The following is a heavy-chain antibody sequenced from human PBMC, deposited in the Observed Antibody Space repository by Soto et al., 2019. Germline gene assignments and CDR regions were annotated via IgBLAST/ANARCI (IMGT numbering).Heavy chain of an antibody. Sequence: SVKVSCKASGGTFSSYAISWVRQAPGQGLEWMGGIIPIFGTANYAQKFQGRVTITADESTSTAYMELSSLRSEDTAVYYCARAGHYYDSSGYHGAFDIWGQGTMVTVSS. J-gene: IGHJ3*02. CDR1: GGTFSSYA. V-gene: IGHV1-69*13. CDR3: ARAGHYYDSSGYHGAFDI. CDR2: IIPIFGTA. D-gene: IGHD3-22*01.